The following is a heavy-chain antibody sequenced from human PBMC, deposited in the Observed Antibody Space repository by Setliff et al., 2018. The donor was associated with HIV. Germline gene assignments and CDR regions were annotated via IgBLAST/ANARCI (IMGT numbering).Heavy chain of an antibody. Sequence: TGGSLRLSCAASGFNFDSYGMHWVRQAPGKGPEWVAVIWFDGSYKYYVDSVKGRFTISRDNSKNTLYLQMNSLRAEDAAVYCCARGASSSWYYFDYWGQGALVTVSS. CDR1: GFNFDSYG. CDR2: IWFDGSYK. D-gene: IGHD6-13*01. CDR3: ARGASSSWYYFDY. J-gene: IGHJ4*02. V-gene: IGHV3-33*01.